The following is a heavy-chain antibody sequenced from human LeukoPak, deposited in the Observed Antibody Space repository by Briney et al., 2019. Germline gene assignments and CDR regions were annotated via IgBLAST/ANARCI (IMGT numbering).Heavy chain of an antibody. J-gene: IGHJ4*02. D-gene: IGHD5-18*01. CDR3: AKKGGYSYGDPFDF. CDR1: GFTFSSYG. Sequence: GGTLRLSCAASGFTFSSYGMSWVRQAPGKGLEWVSATNGGGGNTYYADFVKGRFTISRDNSKNTLYLQMNSLRAEDTALYYCAKKGGYSYGDPFDFWGQGTLVTVSS. V-gene: IGHV3-23*01. CDR2: TNGGGGNT.